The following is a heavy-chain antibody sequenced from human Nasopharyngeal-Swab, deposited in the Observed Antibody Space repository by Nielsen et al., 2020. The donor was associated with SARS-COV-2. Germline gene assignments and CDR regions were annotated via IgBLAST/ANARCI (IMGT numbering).Heavy chain of an antibody. Sequence: GESLKISCAASGVTLSNYAMTWVRQAPGMGLEWVSTITSDFRTYYADFVKGRFSISRDDSKNTVFLQMDSLRAEDTGVYFCAWRDCSGTRCYAYTPSNSGVYHYYYMDVWGKGTTVTVSS. V-gene: IGHV3-23*01. J-gene: IGHJ6*03. D-gene: IGHD2-2*01. CDR2: ITSDFRT. CDR3: AWRDCSGTRCYAYTPSNSGVYHYYYMDV. CDR1: GVTLSNYA.